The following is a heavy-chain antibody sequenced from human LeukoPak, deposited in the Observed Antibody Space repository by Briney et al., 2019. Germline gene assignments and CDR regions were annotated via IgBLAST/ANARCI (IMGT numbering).Heavy chain of an antibody. CDR3: ARETSQKGAHYMDV. CDR1: GGSISSYY. CDR2: IYYSGYT. J-gene: IGHJ6*03. Sequence: SETLSLTCTVSGGSISSYYWSSIRQPPGKRLKWIGNIYYSGYTTYSPSLRTRVTISVDTSKNQFSLKLSSVTAADTAVYYCARETSQKGAHYMDVWGKGTTITISS. D-gene: IGHD3-16*01. V-gene: IGHV4-59*01.